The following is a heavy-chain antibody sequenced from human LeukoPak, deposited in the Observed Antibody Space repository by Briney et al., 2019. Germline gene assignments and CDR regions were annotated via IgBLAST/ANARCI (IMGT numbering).Heavy chain of an antibody. Sequence: SETLSLTCTVSGASISSYSWSWIRQPAGKGLEWIGRIYTSGSTNYNPSLKSRVTMSVDTSKNQFSLKLSSVTAADTAVYYCARDREPRSGSYFDPWGQGTLVTVSS. CDR3: ARDREPRSGSYFDP. V-gene: IGHV4-4*07. J-gene: IGHJ5*02. CDR2: IYTSGST. CDR1: GASISSYS. D-gene: IGHD1-26*01.